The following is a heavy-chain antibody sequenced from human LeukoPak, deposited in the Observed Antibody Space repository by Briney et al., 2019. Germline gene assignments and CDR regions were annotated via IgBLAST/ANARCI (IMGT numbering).Heavy chain of an antibody. J-gene: IGHJ6*02. D-gene: IGHD3-10*01. CDR1: GFTFGDHA. CDR3: TRRPILLWIHNGMDV. CDR2: IRSKAYGGTT. Sequence: PGGSLRLSCTASGFTFGDHAMSWVRQAPGKGLEWVCFIRSKAYGGTTEYAASVKGRFTISRDDSKSIAYLQMNSLKTEDTAFYYCTRRPILLWIHNGMDVWGQGTTVTVSS. V-gene: IGHV3-49*04.